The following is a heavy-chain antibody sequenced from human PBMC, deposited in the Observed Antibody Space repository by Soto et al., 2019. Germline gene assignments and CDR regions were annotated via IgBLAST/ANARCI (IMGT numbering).Heavy chain of an antibody. Sequence: QVQLVESGGGLVKPGGSLRLSCAASGLTLSDRYMNWIRQTPGKGLEWVSYLGSDGSTTFYADSVKGRFTISRDNAKNALSLLKNSLRAEDTAVYYCATLTAPRDHWGQGTLVTVSS. D-gene: IGHD2-21*02. CDR2: LGSDGSTT. V-gene: IGHV3-11*01. CDR1: GLTLSDRY. J-gene: IGHJ4*02. CDR3: ATLTAPRDH.